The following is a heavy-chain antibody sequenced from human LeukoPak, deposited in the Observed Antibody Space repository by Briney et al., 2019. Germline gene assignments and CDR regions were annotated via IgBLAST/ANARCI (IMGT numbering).Heavy chain of an antibody. V-gene: IGHV1-69*13. J-gene: IGHJ4*02. CDR1: GGTFSSYA. Sequence: SVKVSCKASGGTFSSYAISWVRQAPGQGLEWMGGIIPIFGTANYAQKFQGRVTITADESTSTAYMELSSLRSEDTAVYYCARGWGNYYGSGSYFDYWGQGTLVTVSA. CDR2: IIPIFGTA. CDR3: ARGWGNYYGSGSYFDY. D-gene: IGHD3-10*01.